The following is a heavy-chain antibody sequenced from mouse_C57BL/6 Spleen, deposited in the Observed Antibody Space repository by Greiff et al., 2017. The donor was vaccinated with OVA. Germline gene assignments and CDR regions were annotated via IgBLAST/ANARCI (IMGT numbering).Heavy chain of an antibody. V-gene: IGHV3-6*01. Sequence: EVKLLESGPGLVKPSQSLSLTCSVTGYSITSGYYWNWIRQFPGNKLEWMGYISYDGSNNYNPSLKNRIAIPRDTSKNQFFLKLNSVTTEDTATYYCARGLDNYWGQGTTLTVSS. CDR1: GYSITSGYY. CDR2: ISYDGSN. J-gene: IGHJ2*01. CDR3: ARGLDNY.